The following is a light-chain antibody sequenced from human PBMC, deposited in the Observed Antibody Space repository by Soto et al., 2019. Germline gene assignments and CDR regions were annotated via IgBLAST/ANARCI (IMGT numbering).Light chain of an antibody. Sequence: DIQMTQSPSSLSASVGDRVTITCRASQSISSYLNWYQQKPGKAPKLLIYAASSLQSGVPSRFSGSGSGTDFTLTISSLQPDDFATYYCQQSYNSPPITFGGGTRL. V-gene: IGKV1-39*01. CDR3: QQSYNSPPIT. CDR1: QSISSY. CDR2: AAS. J-gene: IGKJ4*01.